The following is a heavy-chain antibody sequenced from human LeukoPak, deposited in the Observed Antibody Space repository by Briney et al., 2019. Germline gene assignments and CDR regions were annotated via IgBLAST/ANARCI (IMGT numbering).Heavy chain of an antibody. CDR2: INSDGSST. D-gene: IGHD1-26*01. CDR1: GFTFSSYW. CDR3: ERDVRRVGAFDY. V-gene: IGHV3-74*01. Sequence: GGSLRLSCAASGFTFSSYWMHWVRQAPGKGLVWVSRINSDGSSTSYADSVKGRFTISRDNAKNTLYLQMNSLRAEDTAVYYCERDVRRVGAFDYWGQGTLVTVSS. J-gene: IGHJ4*02.